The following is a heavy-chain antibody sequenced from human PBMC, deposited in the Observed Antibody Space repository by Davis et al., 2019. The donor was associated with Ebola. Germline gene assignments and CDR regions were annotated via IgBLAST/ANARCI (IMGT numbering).Heavy chain of an antibody. Sequence: SETLSLTCSVSGGSVGSDYWGWIRQPPGKGLEWIGSIYYSGSTYYNPSLKSRVTISVDTSKNQFSLKLRSVTAADTAVYYCARQGWSGYSLRHWLDPWGRGTLVTVSS. V-gene: IGHV4-39*01. CDR1: GGSVGSDY. D-gene: IGHD3-3*01. J-gene: IGHJ5*02. CDR2: IYYSGST. CDR3: ARQGWSGYSLRHWLDP.